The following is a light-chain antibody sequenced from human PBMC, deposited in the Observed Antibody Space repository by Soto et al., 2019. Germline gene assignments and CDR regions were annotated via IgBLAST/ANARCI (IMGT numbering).Light chain of an antibody. CDR1: SGHSSYI. V-gene: IGLV4-60*02. CDR2: LEGSGCY. Sequence: QPVLTQSSSASASLGSSVKLTCTLSSGHSSYIIAWHQQQPGKAPRYLMKLEGSGCYNKGSGVPDRFSGSSSGADRYLTISNLQFEDEADYYCETWDSNTHTVFGGGTKVTVL. J-gene: IGLJ3*02. CDR3: ETWDSNTHTV.